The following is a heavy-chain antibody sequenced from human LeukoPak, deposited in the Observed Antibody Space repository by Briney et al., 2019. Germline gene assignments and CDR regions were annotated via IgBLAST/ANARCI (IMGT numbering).Heavy chain of an antibody. CDR1: GGSFSGYY. D-gene: IGHD6-13*01. CDR2: INHSGST. V-gene: IGHV4-34*01. Sequence: SETLSLTCVVYGGSFSGYYWSWIRQPPGKGLEWIGEINHSGSTNYNPSLKSRVTISVDTSKNQFSLKLSSVTAADTAVYYCARASSSWSWFDPWGQGTLVTVSS. CDR3: ARASSSWSWFDP. J-gene: IGHJ5*02.